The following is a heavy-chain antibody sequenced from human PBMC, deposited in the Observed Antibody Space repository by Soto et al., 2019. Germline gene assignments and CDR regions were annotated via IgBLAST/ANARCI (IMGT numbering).Heavy chain of an antibody. D-gene: IGHD3-10*01. Sequence: VQLVESGGGLVQPGGSLRLSCAASGITLSDHFIDWVRQAPGKGLDWVGRTKAKAYSYTTEYAASVKGRFTITRDDSENSVYLQMNSLKSEDTAVYYGASIRGGMGYWGQGTLVTVSP. V-gene: IGHV3-72*01. CDR3: ASIRGGMGY. J-gene: IGHJ4*02. CDR1: GITLSDHF. CDR2: TKAKAYSYTT.